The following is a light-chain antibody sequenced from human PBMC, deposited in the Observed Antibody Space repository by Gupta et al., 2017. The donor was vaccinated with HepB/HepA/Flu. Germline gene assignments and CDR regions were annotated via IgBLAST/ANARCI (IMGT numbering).Light chain of an antibody. V-gene: IGKV3-15*01. CDR2: GAS. CDR3: QQYNNWPPVT. Sequence: EIVMTQSPATLSVSPGERATLSCRASQSVSSNLDWYQQKPGQAPRPLIYGASTRATGIPARFSGSGSGTEFTLTISSRQSEDFAVYYCQQYNNWPPVTFGQGTKLEIK. J-gene: IGKJ2*01. CDR1: QSVSSN.